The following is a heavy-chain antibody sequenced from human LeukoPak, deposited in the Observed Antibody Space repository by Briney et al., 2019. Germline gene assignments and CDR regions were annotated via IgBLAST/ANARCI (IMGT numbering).Heavy chain of an antibody. CDR3: ARNRESIGYYYVVDY. CDR2: ISYDGSNK. J-gene: IGHJ4*02. CDR1: GFTFSSYA. Sequence: GGSLTLSCAASGFTFSSYAMHWVRQAPGKGLEWVAVISYDGSNKYYADSVKGRFTITRDNSKNTLYLQMNSLRAEDTAVYYCARNRESIGYYYVVDYWGQGNLVTVSS. V-gene: IGHV3-30-3*01. D-gene: IGHD3-22*01.